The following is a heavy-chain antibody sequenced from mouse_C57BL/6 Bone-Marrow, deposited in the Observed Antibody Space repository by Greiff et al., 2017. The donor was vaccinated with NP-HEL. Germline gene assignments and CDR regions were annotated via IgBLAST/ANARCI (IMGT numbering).Heavy chain of an antibody. CDR1: GYTFTSYW. J-gene: IGHJ2*01. CDR3: ARNWGGFDY. D-gene: IGHD4-1*01. CDR2: IDPSDSYT. V-gene: IGHV1-69*01. Sequence: QVQLQQPGAELVMPGASVKLSCKASGYTFTSYWMHWVKQRPGQGLEWIGEIDPSDSYTNYNQKFKGKSTLTVDKSSSTAYMQLSSLTSEDSVVYYCARNWGGFDYWGQGTTLTVSS.